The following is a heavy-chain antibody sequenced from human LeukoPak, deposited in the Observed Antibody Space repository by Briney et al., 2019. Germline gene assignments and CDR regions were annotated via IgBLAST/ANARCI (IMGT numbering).Heavy chain of an antibody. D-gene: IGHD3-10*01. CDR1: GFTFSNAW. CDR2: IKSKTDGGTT. J-gene: IGHJ4*02. Sequence: GGSLRLSCAASGFTFSNAWMSWARQAPGKGLEWVGRIKSKTDGGTTDYAAPVKGRFTISRDDSKNTLYLQMNSLKTADTAVYYCTTVKFGWFGDQDYWGQGTLVTVSS. V-gene: IGHV3-15*01. CDR3: TTVKFGWFGDQDY.